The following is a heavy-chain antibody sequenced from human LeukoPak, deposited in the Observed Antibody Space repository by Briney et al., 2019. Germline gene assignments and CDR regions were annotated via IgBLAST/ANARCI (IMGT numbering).Heavy chain of an antibody. V-gene: IGHV4-4*09. Sequence: SETLSLTCTVSGDSVSSYYWSWIRQPPGKGLEWIGYIYTSGSTNYNPSLKSRVTISVDTSKNQFSLKLSSVTAADTAVYYCSGSSFYDYFDYWGQGTLVTVSS. CDR3: SGSSFYDYFDY. J-gene: IGHJ4*02. CDR1: GDSVSSYY. CDR2: IYTSGST. D-gene: IGHD2/OR15-2a*01.